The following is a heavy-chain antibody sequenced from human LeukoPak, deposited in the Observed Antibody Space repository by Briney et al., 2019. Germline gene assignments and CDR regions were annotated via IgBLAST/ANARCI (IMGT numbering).Heavy chain of an antibody. D-gene: IGHD4-17*01. J-gene: IGHJ4*02. CDR1: GFTFSSYT. CDR2: ISGSGGNT. V-gene: IGHV3-23*01. Sequence: GGSLRLSWTASGFTFSSYTMNWVRQAPGEGEEWVSAISGSGGNTYYAGSVKGRFTISRDNSKNTVCLQMNSLRAEDTAVYYCAKERQTGDYFTSDYWGQGTLVTVSS. CDR3: AKERQTGDYFTSDY.